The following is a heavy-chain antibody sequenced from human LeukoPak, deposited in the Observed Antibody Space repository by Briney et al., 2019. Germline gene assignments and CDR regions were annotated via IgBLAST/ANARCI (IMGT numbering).Heavy chain of an antibody. Sequence: SGGSLRLSCAASGFTFSGYEMNWDRQAPDKGLEWLAVIWYDGSKKYYADSVKGRFTISRDSSKNTLYLQMNSLRAEDTAVYYCARDYNFYFDYWGQGTLVTVSS. J-gene: IGHJ4*02. CDR3: ARDYNFYFDY. D-gene: IGHD3-10*01. CDR1: GFTFSGYE. V-gene: IGHV3-33*08. CDR2: IWYDGSKK.